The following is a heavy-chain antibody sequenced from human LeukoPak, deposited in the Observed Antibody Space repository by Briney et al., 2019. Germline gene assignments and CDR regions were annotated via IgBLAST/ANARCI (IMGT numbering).Heavy chain of an antibody. CDR3: ARDNGAAAAFDY. J-gene: IGHJ4*02. D-gene: IGHD2-2*01. CDR2: IYYSGST. Sequence: PGGSLRLSCAASGFTFSTYGMTWVRQPPGKGLEWIGYIYYSGSTNYNPSLTSRVTISVDTSKNQFSLKLSSVTAADTAVYYCARDNGAAAAFDYWGPGTLVTVPS. CDR1: GFTFSTYG. V-gene: IGHV4-59*01.